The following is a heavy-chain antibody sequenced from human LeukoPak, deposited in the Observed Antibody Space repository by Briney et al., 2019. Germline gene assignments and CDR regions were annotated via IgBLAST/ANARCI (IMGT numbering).Heavy chain of an antibody. Sequence: AGGSLRLSCTASGFTFSDFYMAWIRRSPGKGLEWLSYISSVATTLFYADSVKGRFTISRDNAKKSLYLQMNTLGVEDTAIYYCARVRGSFDTSGYSPPSYFDDWGQGTLVTVSS. CDR1: GFTFSDFY. CDR2: ISSVATTL. V-gene: IGHV3-11*04. CDR3: ARVRGSFDTSGYSPPSYFDD. J-gene: IGHJ4*02. D-gene: IGHD3-22*01.